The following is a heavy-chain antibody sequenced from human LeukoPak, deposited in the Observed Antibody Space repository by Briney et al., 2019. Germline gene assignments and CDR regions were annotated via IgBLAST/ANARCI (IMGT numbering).Heavy chain of an antibody. J-gene: IGHJ4*02. CDR2: IYYSGST. D-gene: IGHD4-17*01. CDR3: ARDWATVTELDY. V-gene: IGHV4-39*02. Sequence: PSETLSLTCTVSGGSISSSSYYWGWIRQPPGKGLEWIGSIYYSGSTYYNPSLKSRVARSVDTSKNQFSLKLSSVTAADTAVYYCARDWATVTELDYWGREPWSPSPQ. CDR1: GGSISSSSYY.